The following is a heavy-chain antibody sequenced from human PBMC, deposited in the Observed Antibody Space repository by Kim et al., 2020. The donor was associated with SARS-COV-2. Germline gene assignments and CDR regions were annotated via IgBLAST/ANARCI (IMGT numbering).Heavy chain of an antibody. Sequence: GGSLRLSCAASGFTFSSYSMNWVRQAPGKGLEWVSSISSSSSYIYYADSVKGRFTISRDNAKNSLYLQMNSLRAEDTAVYYCASLPFPAADIDYWGQGTLVTVSS. CDR2: ISSSSSYI. J-gene: IGHJ4*02. CDR1: GFTFSSYS. CDR3: ASLPFPAADIDY. D-gene: IGHD6-13*01. V-gene: IGHV3-21*01.